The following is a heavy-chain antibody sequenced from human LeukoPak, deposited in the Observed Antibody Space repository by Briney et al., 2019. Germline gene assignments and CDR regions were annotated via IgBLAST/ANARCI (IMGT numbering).Heavy chain of an antibody. J-gene: IGHJ4*02. V-gene: IGHV3-48*03. D-gene: IGHD2-8*01. CDR3: AREGVDIVLIFG. CDR1: GFTFSSYE. Sequence: GGSLRLSCAASGFTFSSYEMNWVRQAPGKGLEWVSYISSRGNTIYYADSVKGRFTISRYNAKNALYLQMNSLRAEDTAVYYCAREGVDIVLIFGWGQGTLVTVSS. CDR2: ISSRGNTI.